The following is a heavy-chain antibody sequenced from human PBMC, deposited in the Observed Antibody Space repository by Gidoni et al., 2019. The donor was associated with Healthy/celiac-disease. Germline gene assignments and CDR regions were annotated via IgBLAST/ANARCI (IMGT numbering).Heavy chain of an antibody. Sequence: QVQLVESGGGVVQPGRSLRLSCAASGFTFSSYGMHWVRQAPGKGLEWVAVISYDGSNKYYADSVKGRFTISRDNSKNTLYLQMNSLRAEDTAVYYCAKSDYGDYLYGMDVWGQGTTVTVSS. CDR3: AKSDYGDYLYGMDV. D-gene: IGHD4-17*01. V-gene: IGHV3-30*18. CDR2: ISYDGSNK. CDR1: GFTFSSYG. J-gene: IGHJ6*02.